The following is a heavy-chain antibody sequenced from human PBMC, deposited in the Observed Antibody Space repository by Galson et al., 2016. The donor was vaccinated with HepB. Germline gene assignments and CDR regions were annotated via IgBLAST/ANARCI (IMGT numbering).Heavy chain of an antibody. V-gene: IGHV2-70*01. D-gene: IGHD4-17*01. CDR1: GFSLRTSGMA. CDR3: ARYLRSHGYYVMDV. CDR2: IDWNGNK. J-gene: IGHJ6*02. Sequence: PALVTPPQTLTMTCTFSGFSLRTSGMAVSWIRQLPGKALEWLAVIDWNGNKFYSPSLTTRLTISKDTSKNQVVLTLTNMDPVDTATYFCARYLRSHGYYVMDVWGQGTTVTVSS.